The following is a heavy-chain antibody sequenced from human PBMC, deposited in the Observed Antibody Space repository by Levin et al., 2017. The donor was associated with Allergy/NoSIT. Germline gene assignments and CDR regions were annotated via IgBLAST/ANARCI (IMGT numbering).Heavy chain of an antibody. CDR1: GGSISSSSYY. CDR3: ARHDLGGLRYFDWPSYFDY. J-gene: IGHJ4*02. D-gene: IGHD3-9*01. CDR2: IYYSGST. Sequence: SQTLSLTCTVSGGSISSSSYYWGWIRQPPGKGLEWIGSIYYSGSTYYNPSLKSRVTISVDTSKNQFSLKLSSVTAADTAVYYCARHDLGGLRYFDWPSYFDYWGQGTLVTVSS. V-gene: IGHV4-39*01.